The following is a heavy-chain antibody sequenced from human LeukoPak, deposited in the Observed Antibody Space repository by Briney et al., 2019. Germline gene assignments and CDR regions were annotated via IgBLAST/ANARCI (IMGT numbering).Heavy chain of an antibody. CDR2: INPNIGAT. V-gene: IGHV1-2*02. J-gene: IGHJ4*02. CDR1: GYTFTGYN. CDR3: ARDPTTVEMGPSLDY. Sequence: ASVKVSCKASGYTFTGYNMHWVRQAPGQGLEWMGWINPNIGATNYAQKLQGRVTMTTDTSTSTAYMELRSLRSDDTAVYYCARDPTTVEMGPSLDYWGQGTLVTVSS. D-gene: IGHD1-14*01.